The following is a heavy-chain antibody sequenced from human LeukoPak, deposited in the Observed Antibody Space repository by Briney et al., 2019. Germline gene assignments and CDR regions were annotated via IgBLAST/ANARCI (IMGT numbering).Heavy chain of an antibody. Sequence: PSETLSLTCAVYGGSFSGYYWSWIRQPPVKGLEWIGEINHSGSTNYNPSIKSRVTISVDTSKNQFSLKLSSVTAADTAVYYCARAPPTGYTEVRGGDDGMDVWGQGTTVTVSS. D-gene: IGHD5-24*01. CDR1: GGSFSGYY. CDR3: ARAPPTGYTEVRGGDDGMDV. J-gene: IGHJ6*02. CDR2: INHSGST. V-gene: IGHV4-34*01.